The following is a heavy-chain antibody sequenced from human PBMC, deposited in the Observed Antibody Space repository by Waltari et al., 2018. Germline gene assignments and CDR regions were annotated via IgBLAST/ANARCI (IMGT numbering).Heavy chain of an antibody. J-gene: IGHJ4*02. Sequence: EVQLVESGGGLVQPGGSLRLSCAASGFTFSSYWMTWVRQAPGKGLEWVANIKHDGSEKYYVDSVKGRFTISRDNAKNSLFLQMNSLRAEDTAVYYCAGEGGNYGYWGQGTLVTVSS. D-gene: IGHD1-26*01. CDR3: AGEGGNYGY. CDR2: IKHDGSEK. V-gene: IGHV3-7*04. CDR1: GFTFSSYW.